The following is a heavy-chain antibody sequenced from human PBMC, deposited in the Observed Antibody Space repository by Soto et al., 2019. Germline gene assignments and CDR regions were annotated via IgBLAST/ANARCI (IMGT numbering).Heavy chain of an antibody. CDR1: GFPFDDYA. CDR3: AKGEDVWLRGHFVF. CDR2: INWNSGDI. Sequence: EVQLVASGGGLVQPGRSLRLSCEATGFPFDDYALYWVRQAPGKGLEWVSGINWNSGDIAYANSVRGRFTISRDTARKTRNLQMNNLRPDDTAFYYWAKGEDVWLRGHFVFWSQGTLVSVSS. J-gene: IGHJ4*02. V-gene: IGHV3-9*01. D-gene: IGHD3-10*01.